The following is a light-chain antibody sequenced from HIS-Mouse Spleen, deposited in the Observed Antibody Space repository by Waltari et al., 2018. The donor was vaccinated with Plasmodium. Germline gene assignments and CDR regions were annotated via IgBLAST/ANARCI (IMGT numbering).Light chain of an antibody. J-gene: IGLJ2*01. CDR3: SSYAGSNNLV. V-gene: IGLV2-8*01. CDR2: EVS. Sequence: QSALTQPPSASGSPGQSLTISSPGTSSYFGGYTYVSLYQQPPGKAPKLMIYEVSKRPSGVPDRFSGSKSGNTASLTVSGLQAEDEADYYCSSYAGSNNLVFGGGTKLTVL. CDR1: SSYFGGYTY.